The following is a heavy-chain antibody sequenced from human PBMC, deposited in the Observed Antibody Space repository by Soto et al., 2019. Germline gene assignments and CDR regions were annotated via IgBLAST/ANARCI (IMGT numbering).Heavy chain of an antibody. V-gene: IGHV4-30-4*01. CDR3: ANSIIHGTEG. J-gene: IGHJ6*02. Sequence: NPSETLSLTCSVAAGSITNGYYYLRWIRQPPGKGLECIGNIYYSGNTYYNPSLKSRLIISIDTSKNQFSLKVGSLTAAEKAVYYCANSIIHGTEGWRQGT. CDR1: AGSITNGYYY. CDR2: IYYSGNT. D-gene: IGHD3-3*01.